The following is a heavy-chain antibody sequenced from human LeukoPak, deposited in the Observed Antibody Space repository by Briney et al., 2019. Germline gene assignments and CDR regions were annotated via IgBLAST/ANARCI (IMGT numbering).Heavy chain of an antibody. CDR3: AKDWNGIWIRHAFDI. CDR2: IIGGAGST. Sequence: PGGSLRLSCAASGFSFSSHGMSWVRQAPGKGLEWVSGIIGGAGSTYYADSVKGRFTISRDNSKNTLYLQMNSLRAEDTAVYYCAKDWNGIWIRHAFDIWGQGTMVTVSS. J-gene: IGHJ3*02. CDR1: GFSFSSHG. D-gene: IGHD2-8*01. V-gene: IGHV3-23*01.